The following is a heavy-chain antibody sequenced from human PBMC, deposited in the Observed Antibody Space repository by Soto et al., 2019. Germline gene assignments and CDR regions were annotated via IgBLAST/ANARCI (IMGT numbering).Heavy chain of an antibody. CDR3: ARGYCSGGSCYVREYPDAFDI. Sequence: PSETLSLTCTVSGGSISSYYWSWIRQPPGKGLEWIGYIYYSGSTNYNPSLKSRVTISVDTSKNQFSLKLSSVTAADTAVYYCARGYCSGGSCYVREYPDAFDIWGQGTMVTVSS. D-gene: IGHD2-15*01. V-gene: IGHV4-59*01. J-gene: IGHJ3*02. CDR1: GGSISSYY. CDR2: IYYSGST.